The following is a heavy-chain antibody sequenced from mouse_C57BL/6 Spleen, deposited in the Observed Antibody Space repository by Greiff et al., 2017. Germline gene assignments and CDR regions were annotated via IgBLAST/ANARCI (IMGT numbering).Heavy chain of an antibody. J-gene: IGHJ2*01. V-gene: IGHV14-4*01. CDR1: GFNIKDDY. D-gene: IGHD1-1*01. Sequence: EVKVVESGAELVRPGASVKLSCTASGFNIKDDYMHWVKQRPEQGLEWIGWIDPENGDTEYASKFQGKATITADTSSNTAYLQLSSLTSEDTSVYYSTTWIYYPWYWGQGTTLTVSS. CDR3: TTWIYYPWY. CDR2: IDPENGDT.